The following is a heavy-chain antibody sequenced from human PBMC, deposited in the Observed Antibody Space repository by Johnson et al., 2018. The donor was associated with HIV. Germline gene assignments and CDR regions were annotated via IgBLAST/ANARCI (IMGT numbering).Heavy chain of an antibody. CDR1: GFTFSNAW. J-gene: IGHJ3*01. D-gene: IGHD3-3*01. Sequence: DVQVVESGGGLVKPGGSLRLSCAASGFTFSNAWMSWVRQAPGKGLEWVGRIKSKTDGGTTDYAAPVKGRFTISRDDSKNTLYLQMNSLKTEDTAVYYCTTDSPPLFRFSWGVWGQGTMVTVSS. CDR2: IKSKTDGGTT. V-gene: IGHV3-15*01. CDR3: TTDSPPLFRFSWGV.